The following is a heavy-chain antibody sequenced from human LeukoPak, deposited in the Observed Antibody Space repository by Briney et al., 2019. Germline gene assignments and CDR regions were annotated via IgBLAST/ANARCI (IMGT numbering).Heavy chain of an antibody. Sequence: SETLSLTCTVSGGSISSYYWSWIRQPPGKGLEWIGYIYDSGSTNYNPSLKSRITISVDTSKNQFSLRLSSVTAADTAVYYCTRLASNSFDPWGQGTLVTVSS. CDR1: GGSISSYY. CDR3: TRLASNSFDP. V-gene: IGHV4-59*01. D-gene: IGHD4-23*01. CDR2: IYDSGST. J-gene: IGHJ5*02.